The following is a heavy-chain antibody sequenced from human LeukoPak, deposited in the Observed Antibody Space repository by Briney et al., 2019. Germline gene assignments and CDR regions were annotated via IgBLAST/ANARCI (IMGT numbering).Heavy chain of an antibody. D-gene: IGHD6-19*01. CDR2: ILYDGSNK. J-gene: IGHJ4*02. CDR1: GFTFSSYG. Sequence: GGSLRLSCAASGFTFSSYGMHWVRQAPGKGLEWVAVILYDGSNKYYADSVKGRFTISRDNSKNTLYLQMNSLRAEDTAVYYCAKDREQWLGGGFFDYWGQGTLVTVSS. V-gene: IGHV3-30*18. CDR3: AKDREQWLGGGFFDY.